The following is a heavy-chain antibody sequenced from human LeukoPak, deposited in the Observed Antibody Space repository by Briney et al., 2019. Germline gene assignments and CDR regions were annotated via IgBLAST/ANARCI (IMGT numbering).Heavy chain of an antibody. CDR3: ARGTVRAPLAQYYYMDV. CDR1: GGTFSRDA. V-gene: IGHV1-69*13. CDR2: IIPLFGTA. Sequence: SVKVSCKASGGTFSRDAISWVRQAPGQGLEWMGGIIPLFGTAKYAQKFQGRVTITADDSTTTAYMELSSLRSEDTAVYYCARGTVRAPLAQYYYMDVWGKGTTVTISS. D-gene: IGHD3-10*01. J-gene: IGHJ6*03.